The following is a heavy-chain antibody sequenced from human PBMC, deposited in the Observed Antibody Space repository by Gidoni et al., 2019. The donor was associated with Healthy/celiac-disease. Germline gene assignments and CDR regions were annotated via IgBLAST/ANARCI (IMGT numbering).Heavy chain of an antibody. CDR2: ISGSGGST. V-gene: IGHV3-23*01. D-gene: IGHD4-17*01. J-gene: IGHJ6*02. CDR3: AKATVTTIYYYYGMDV. Sequence: EVQLLESGGGLVQPGGSLRLYCAASGFTFRRYAMSWVRQAPGKGLGWVAAISGSGGSTYYADSVKCRFTISRDNSKNTLYLQMNSLRAEDTAVYYCAKATVTTIYYYYGMDVWGQGTTVTVSS. CDR1: GFTFRRYA.